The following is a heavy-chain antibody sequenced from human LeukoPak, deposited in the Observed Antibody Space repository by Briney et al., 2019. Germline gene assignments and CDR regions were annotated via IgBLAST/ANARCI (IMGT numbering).Heavy chain of an antibody. CDR2: IYYSGST. Sequence: PSQTLSLTCTVSGGSLSRGGYYGRWIRQHPGKGLEWIGYIYYSGSTYYNPSLKSRLTISVHTSKNQFSLKLSSVTAAATAVYYCASYYYDGSGSSPIYYFDYWGQGTLVTVSS. CDR3: ASYYYDGSGSSPIYYFDY. J-gene: IGHJ4*02. CDR1: GGSLSRGGYY. D-gene: IGHD3-10*01. V-gene: IGHV4-31*03.